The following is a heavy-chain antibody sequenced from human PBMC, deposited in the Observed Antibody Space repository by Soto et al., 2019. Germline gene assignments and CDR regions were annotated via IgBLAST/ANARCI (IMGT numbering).Heavy chain of an antibody. V-gene: IGHV4-39*07. D-gene: IGHD3-10*01. J-gene: IGHJ6*03. CDR1: GGSISSSSYY. CDR3: ARGTITMVRGVITNYYYYYMDV. CDR2: INYSGST. Sequence: SETLSLTCTVSGGSISSSSYYWGWIRQPPGKGLEWIGSINYSGSTNYNPSLKSRVTISVDTSKNQFSLKLSSVSAADTAVYYCARGTITMVRGVITNYYYYYMDVWGKGTTVTVSS.